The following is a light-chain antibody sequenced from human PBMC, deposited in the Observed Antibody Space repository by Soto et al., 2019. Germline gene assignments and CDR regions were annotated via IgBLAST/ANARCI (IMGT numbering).Light chain of an antibody. CDR3: QQSYSTPRT. CDR2: AAS. V-gene: IGKV1-39*01. Sequence: DIQMTQSPSSLSASVGDRVTITCRASQSISSYLNWYQQKPGKAPKLLIYAASSLQSGVPSRFGGSGSGTDSTLIISSLPPDDFATYYRQQSYSTPRTFGQGTKLEIK. J-gene: IGKJ2*01. CDR1: QSISSY.